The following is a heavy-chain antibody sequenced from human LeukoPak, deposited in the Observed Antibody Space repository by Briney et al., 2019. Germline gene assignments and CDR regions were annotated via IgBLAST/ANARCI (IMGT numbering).Heavy chain of an antibody. J-gene: IGHJ4*02. CDR1: GFTFSSYA. D-gene: IGHD1-26*01. Sequence: SGGSLRLSCAASGFTFSSYAMSWVRQAPGKGLEWVSAISGSGGSTYYADSVKGRFTISRDNSKNTLYLQMNSLRAEDTAVYYCAKDPYLGGVGATSFDYWGQGTLVTVSS. V-gene: IGHV3-23*01. CDR3: AKDPYLGGVGATSFDY. CDR2: ISGSGGST.